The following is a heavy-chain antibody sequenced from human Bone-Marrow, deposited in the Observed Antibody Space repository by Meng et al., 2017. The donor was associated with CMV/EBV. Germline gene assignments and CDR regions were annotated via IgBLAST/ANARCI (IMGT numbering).Heavy chain of an antibody. CDR1: GGSISSSNW. CDR2: IYYSGST. Sequence: SETLSLTCAVSGGSISSSNWWSWIRQPPGKGLEWIGYIYYSGSTNYNPSLKSRVTISVDTSKNQFSLKLSSVTAADTAVYYCARDLMKNRGSSPAPWGMDVWGQGTTVTVSS. V-gene: IGHV4-61*01. CDR3: ARDLMKNRGSSPAPWGMDV. J-gene: IGHJ6*02. D-gene: IGHD6-6*01.